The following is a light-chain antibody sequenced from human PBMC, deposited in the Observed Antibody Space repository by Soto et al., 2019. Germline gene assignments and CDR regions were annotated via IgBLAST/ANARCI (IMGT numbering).Light chain of an antibody. CDR1: QSISSY. V-gene: IGKV1-39*01. J-gene: IGKJ3*01. Sequence: DIQMTQPPSSLSASVGDRVTITCRASQSISSYLNWYQQKPGKAPKLLIYAASSLQSGVPSRFSGSGSGTDFTLTISSLQPEDFATYYCQRSYKTPRFTFGPGTKVDIK. CDR2: AAS. CDR3: QRSYKTPRFT.